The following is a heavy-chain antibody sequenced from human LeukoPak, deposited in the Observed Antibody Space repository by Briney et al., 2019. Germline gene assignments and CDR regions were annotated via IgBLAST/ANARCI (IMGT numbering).Heavy chain of an antibody. Sequence: PGRSLRLSCAASGFTFSSYGMHGVRQAPGKGLEWVAVIWYDGSNKYYADSVKGRFTISRDNSKNTLYLQTNSLGAEDTAVYYCARGDRPVVPAAMPASWGQGTLVTVSS. D-gene: IGHD2-2*01. CDR2: IWYDGSNK. J-gene: IGHJ4*02. V-gene: IGHV3-33*01. CDR3: ARGDRPVVPAAMPAS. CDR1: GFTFSSYG.